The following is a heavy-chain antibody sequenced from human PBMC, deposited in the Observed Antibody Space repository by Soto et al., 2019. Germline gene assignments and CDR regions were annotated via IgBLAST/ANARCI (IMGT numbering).Heavy chain of an antibody. J-gene: IGHJ6*02. V-gene: IGHV1-18*04. Sequence: RASVKVSCKASGYTFTSYGISWVRQAPGQGLEWMGWISAYNGNTNYAQKLQGRVTMTTDTSTSTAYMELRSLRSDDTAVYYCARGWDTAMPNYYYGMDVWGQGTTVTVSS. CDR1: GYTFTSYG. CDR2: ISAYNGNT. D-gene: IGHD5-18*01. CDR3: ARGWDTAMPNYYYGMDV.